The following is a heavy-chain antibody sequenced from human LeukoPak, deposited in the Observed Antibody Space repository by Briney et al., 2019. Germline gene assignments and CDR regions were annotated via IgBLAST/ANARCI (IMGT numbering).Heavy chain of an antibody. CDR1: EFTFSSYS. J-gene: IGHJ4*02. CDR3: ATSTAAAGTD. D-gene: IGHD6-13*01. V-gene: IGHV3-7*03. CDR2: IKQDGSEK. Sequence: GGSLRLSCAASEFTFSSYSMNWVRQAPGKGLKWVANIKQDGSEKYYVDSVKGRFTISRDNAQNSLYLQMNSLRAEDTAIYYCATSTAAAGTDWGQGTLVTVSS.